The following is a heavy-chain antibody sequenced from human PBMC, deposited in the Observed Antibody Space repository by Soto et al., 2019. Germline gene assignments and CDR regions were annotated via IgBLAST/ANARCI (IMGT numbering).Heavy chain of an antibody. V-gene: IGHV1-3*01. Sequence: QVQLVQSGDEVREPGASVKVSCKASGYPSTNYAIHWVRQAPGQRLEWVGWINVGEKKTRYSQTFQGRVTITSDQSANTAYMELSRLKFEDTAVYYCARVLRGLTIFGVAHSGYYWGQGTLVTVSS. CDR2: INVGEKKT. J-gene: IGHJ4*02. D-gene: IGHD3-3*01. CDR1: GYPSTNYA. CDR3: ARVLRGLTIFGVAHSGYY.